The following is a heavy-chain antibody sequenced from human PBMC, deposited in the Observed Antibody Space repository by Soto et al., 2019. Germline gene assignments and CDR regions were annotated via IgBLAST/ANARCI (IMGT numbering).Heavy chain of an antibody. D-gene: IGHD2-21*02. CDR2: IWYDGSDT. V-gene: IGHV3-33*01. CDR1: GFTFSSYG. J-gene: IGHJ4*02. Sequence: GGSLRLSCAASGFTFSSYGMHWVRQAPGKGLEWVAVIWYDGSDTYYADSVKGRFTISRDNSTNTLYLQMNSLGAEDTTVYYCARDQGDGWGQGTLVTVSS. CDR3: ARDQGDG.